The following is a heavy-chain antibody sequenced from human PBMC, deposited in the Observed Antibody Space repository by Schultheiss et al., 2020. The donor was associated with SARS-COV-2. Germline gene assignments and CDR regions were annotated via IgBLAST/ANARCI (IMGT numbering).Heavy chain of an antibody. Sequence: GESLKISCAASGFTFSSYGMHWVRQAPGKGLEWVAVIWYDGSNKYYADSVKGHFTISKDNSKNTLYLQMNSLRAEDAAVYYCARDQGRINYFDYWGQGTLVTVSS. CDR2: IWYDGSNK. D-gene: IGHD1-14*01. CDR3: ARDQGRINYFDY. J-gene: IGHJ4*02. CDR1: GFTFSSYG. V-gene: IGHV3-33*08.